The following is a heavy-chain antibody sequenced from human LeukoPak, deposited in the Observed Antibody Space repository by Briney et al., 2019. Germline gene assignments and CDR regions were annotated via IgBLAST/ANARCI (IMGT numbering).Heavy chain of an antibody. CDR2: IYTSGST. Sequence: KPSETLSLTCTVSGGSISSYYWSWIRQPPGKGLEWIGYIYTSGSTNYNPSLKSRVTISVDTSKNQFSLKLSSVTAADTAVYYCARGAIWSGYSLLTRRWFDPWGQGTLVTVSS. D-gene: IGHD3-3*01. V-gene: IGHV4-4*09. CDR1: GGSISSYY. CDR3: ARGAIWSGYSLLTRRWFDP. J-gene: IGHJ5*02.